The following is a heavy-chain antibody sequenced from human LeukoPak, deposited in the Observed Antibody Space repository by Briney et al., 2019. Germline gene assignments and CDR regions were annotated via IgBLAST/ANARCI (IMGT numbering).Heavy chain of an antibody. CDR1: GGSISSYY. CDR3: AREHYYDSSGYHYYFDY. V-gene: IGHV4-59*12. CDR2: IYYSGST. J-gene: IGHJ4*02. D-gene: IGHD3-22*01. Sequence: SETLSLTCTVSGGSISSYYWSWIRQPPGKGLEWIGYIYYSGSTNYNPSLKSRVTISVDTSKNQFSLKLSSVTAADTAVYYCAREHYYDSSGYHYYFDYWGQGTLVTVSS.